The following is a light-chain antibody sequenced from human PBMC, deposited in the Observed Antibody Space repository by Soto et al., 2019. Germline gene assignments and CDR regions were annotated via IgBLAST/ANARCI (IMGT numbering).Light chain of an antibody. J-gene: IGKJ2*01. CDR3: QQYNNWPKT. Sequence: EIVMTQSPATLSVSPGEITALSCRASQSVSSCLAWYQQNPGQAPRLLIYGASTRATGIPARFSGSGSGTVSTLIISSLQSEDFAVFSCQQYNNWPKTFGKGTKLEIK. CDR1: QSVSSC. CDR2: GAS. V-gene: IGKV3-15*01.